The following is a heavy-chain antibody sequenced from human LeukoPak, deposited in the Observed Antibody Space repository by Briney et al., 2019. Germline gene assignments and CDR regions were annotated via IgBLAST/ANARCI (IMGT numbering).Heavy chain of an antibody. Sequence: PGGSLRLSCAASGFTFSSYEMNWVRQAPGKGLEWVSYISSSSSTIYYADSVKGRFTISRDNAKNSLYLQMNSLRAEDTAVYYCAKTRPDTVPTNWFDPWGQGTLVTASS. CDR3: AKTRPDTVPTNWFDP. V-gene: IGHV3-48*03. CDR1: GFTFSSYE. D-gene: IGHD4-17*01. J-gene: IGHJ5*02. CDR2: ISSSSSTI.